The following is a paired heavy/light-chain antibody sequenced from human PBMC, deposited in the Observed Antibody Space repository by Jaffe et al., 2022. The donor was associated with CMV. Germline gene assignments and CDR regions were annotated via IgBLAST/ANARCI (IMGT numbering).Heavy chain of an antibody. V-gene: IGHV3-9*01. D-gene: IGHD6-19*01. J-gene: IGHJ4*02. CDR1: GFTFDDYA. CDR2: INWNGDSI. Sequence: EVQLVESGGGLVQPGRSLRLSCTASGFTFDDYAMHWVRQAPGKGLEWVSGINWNGDSIGYADSVKGRFTISRDNAKNSLYLHMNNLRAEDTALYYCAKDKSSGWTGGNDYGGQGTLVTVSS. CDR3: AKDKSSGWTGGNDY.
Light chain of an antibody. CDR3: SSYRRSTIVV. CDR2: DVS. V-gene: IGLV2-14*03. Sequence: QSALTQPASVSGSPGQSITISCTGTSSDVGGYNYVSWYQQHPGKAPKLMIYDVSYRPSGVSNRFSGSKSGNTASLTISGLQAEDEADYYCSSYRRSTIVVFGGGTKLTVL. CDR1: SSDVGGYNY. J-gene: IGLJ2*01.